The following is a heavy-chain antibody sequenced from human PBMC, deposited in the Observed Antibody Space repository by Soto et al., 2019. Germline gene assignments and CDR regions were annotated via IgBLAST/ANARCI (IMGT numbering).Heavy chain of an antibody. CDR1: GYTFTSYA. D-gene: IGHD2-2*01. CDR3: ARNEPSLVVVPAASSYYYYYGMDV. J-gene: IGHJ6*02. V-gene: IGHV1-3*01. Sequence: SVKVSCKASGYTFTSYAMHWVRQAPGQRLEWMGWINAGNGNTKYSQKFQGRVTITRDTSASTAYMELSSLRSEDTAVYYCARNEPSLVVVPAASSYYYYYGMDVWGQGTTVTVSS. CDR2: INAGNGNT.